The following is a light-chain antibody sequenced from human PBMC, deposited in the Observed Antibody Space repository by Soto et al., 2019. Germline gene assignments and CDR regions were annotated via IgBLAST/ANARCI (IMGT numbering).Light chain of an antibody. Sequence: QSALTQPASVSVSPGQSITISCTGTSSDVGGYNYVSWYQQHPGKAPKLMIYEVSNRPSGVSNRFSGSKSGNTASLTISWLQAEDEADYYCRSYTSSSTLAYVFGTGTKLTVL. CDR3: RSYTSSSTLAYV. CDR2: EVS. CDR1: SSDVGGYNY. J-gene: IGLJ1*01. V-gene: IGLV2-14*01.